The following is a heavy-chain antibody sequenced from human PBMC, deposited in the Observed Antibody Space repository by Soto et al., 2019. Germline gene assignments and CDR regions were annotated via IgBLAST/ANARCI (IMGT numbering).Heavy chain of an antibody. J-gene: IGHJ6*01. CDR3: ARVDSVDYYYGMDV. V-gene: IGHV3-21*01. CDR1: GFTFRSFT. D-gene: IGHD2-15*01. Sequence: GSLRLSCAASGFTFRSFTMNWFRQAPGKGLEWVSTISSNSAYIYYTDALRGRFTISRDNAKNSLHLQMNSLRAEDTAVYYCARVDSVDYYYGMDVCGQGTTVTVSP. CDR2: ISSNSAYI.